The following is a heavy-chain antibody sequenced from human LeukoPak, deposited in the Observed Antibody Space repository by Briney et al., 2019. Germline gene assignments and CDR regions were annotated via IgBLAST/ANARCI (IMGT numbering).Heavy chain of an antibody. D-gene: IGHD3-10*01. V-gene: IGHV3-21*01. CDR2: ISDRGSYI. CDR3: ARDGSGSYSVYFDY. Sequence: GGSLRLSCTASGFTFNTYSMNWVRQAPGKGLEWVASISDRGSYIYYTDSVKGRFTITRDNAKNSLYLQMNSLRAEDTAVYYCARDGSGSYSVYFDYWGQGTLVTVSS. CDR1: GFTFNTYS. J-gene: IGHJ4*02.